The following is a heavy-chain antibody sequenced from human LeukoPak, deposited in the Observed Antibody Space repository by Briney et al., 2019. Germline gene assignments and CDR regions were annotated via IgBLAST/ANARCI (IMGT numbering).Heavy chain of an antibody. CDR1: GFPFAPFW. Sequence: GGSLRLSCAASGFPFAPFWMTWVRRAPGKGPEFVATMNRDGSEVAYGNSVRGRFTISRDNAKNSLYLQMYSLRAEDTAVYYCARGIDEWLYLNYWGQGALVTVSS. J-gene: IGHJ4*02. V-gene: IGHV3-7*04. CDR2: MNRDGSEV. D-gene: IGHD3-3*01. CDR3: ARGIDEWLYLNY.